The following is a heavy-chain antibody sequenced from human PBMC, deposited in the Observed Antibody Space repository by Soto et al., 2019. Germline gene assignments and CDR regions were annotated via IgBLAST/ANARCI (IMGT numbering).Heavy chain of an antibody. CDR1: GGTFSSYA. CDR2: IIPIFGTA. J-gene: IGHJ6*02. Sequence: QVQLVQSGAEVKKPGSSVKVSCKASGGTFSSYAISWVRQAPGQGLEWMGGIIPIFGTANYAQKFQGRVTITADEYTSTAYMELISLSAEDTAVYYWASVRMGATTHYYYGMDVWGQGTTVTVSS. D-gene: IGHD1-26*01. V-gene: IGHV1-69*01. CDR3: ASVRMGATTHYYYGMDV.